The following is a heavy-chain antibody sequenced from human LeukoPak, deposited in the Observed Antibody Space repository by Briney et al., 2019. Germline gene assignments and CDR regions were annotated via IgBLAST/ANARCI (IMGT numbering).Heavy chain of an antibody. Sequence: SGGSLRLSCAASGFTFSSYGMHWVRQAPGKGLEWVAVISYDGSNKYYADSVKGRFTISRDNSKNTLYLQMNSLRAEDTAVYYCAKENYDSSGYPFDYWGQGTLVTVSS. CDR2: ISYDGSNK. CDR1: GFTFSSYG. CDR3: AKENYDSSGYPFDY. J-gene: IGHJ4*02. D-gene: IGHD3-22*01. V-gene: IGHV3-30*18.